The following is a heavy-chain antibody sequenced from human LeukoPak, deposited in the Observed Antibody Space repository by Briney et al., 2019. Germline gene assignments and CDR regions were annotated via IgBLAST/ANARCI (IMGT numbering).Heavy chain of an antibody. D-gene: IGHD6-19*01. CDR2: INHSGST. V-gene: IGHV4-34*01. CDR3: ARARIAVAGFDY. CDR1: GGSFSGYY. Sequence: SETLSLTCAVYGGSFSGYYWSWIRQPPGEGLEWIGEINHSGSTNYNPSLKSRVTISVDTSKNQFSLKLSSVTAADTAVYYCARARIAVAGFDYWGQGTLVTVSS. J-gene: IGHJ4*02.